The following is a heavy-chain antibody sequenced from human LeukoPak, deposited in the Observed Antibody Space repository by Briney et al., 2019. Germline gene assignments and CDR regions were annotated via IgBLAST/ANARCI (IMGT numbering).Heavy chain of an antibody. CDR1: GFTFDDYA. J-gene: IGHJ4*02. D-gene: IGHD6-19*01. V-gene: IGHV3-9*01. Sequence: PGGSLRLSCAASGFTFDDYAMYWGRQAPGRGLEWVSGISWNSGSIGYADSVKGRFTISRDNAKNSLYLQMNSLRAEDTALYYCAKDPYGSGWFHHFDYGGQRTLVTVSS. CDR3: AKDPYGSGWFHHFDY. CDR2: ISWNSGSI.